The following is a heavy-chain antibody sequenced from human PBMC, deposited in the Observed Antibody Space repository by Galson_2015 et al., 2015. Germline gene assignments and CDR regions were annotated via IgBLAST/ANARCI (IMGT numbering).Heavy chain of an antibody. Sequence: SLRLSCAASSGFTFSSYAMSWVRQAPGKGPEWVSAIGPSGDNTYYADSVKGRFTISRDNSKNTLYLQMNSLRADDAAIYFCAKQLASGTYSNIGPFDIWGQGTMVTVSS. V-gene: IGHV3-23*01. CDR1: GFTFSSYA. CDR2: IGPSGDNT. D-gene: IGHD4-11*01. CDR3: AKQLASGTYSNIGPFDI. J-gene: IGHJ3*02.